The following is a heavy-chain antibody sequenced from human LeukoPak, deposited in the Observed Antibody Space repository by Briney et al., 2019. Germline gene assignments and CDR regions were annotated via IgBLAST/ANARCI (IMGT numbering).Heavy chain of an antibody. Sequence: ASVKVSCKASGYTFTSYGISWVRQAPGQGLEWMGWISAYNGNTNYAQKLQGRVTMTTDTSTSTAYMELRSLRSDDTAVYYCARDAFSWYCSSTSCPFDYWGQGTLVTVSS. CDR3: ARDAFSWYCSSTSCPFDY. CDR1: GYTFTSYG. J-gene: IGHJ4*02. V-gene: IGHV1-18*01. D-gene: IGHD2-2*01. CDR2: ISAYNGNT.